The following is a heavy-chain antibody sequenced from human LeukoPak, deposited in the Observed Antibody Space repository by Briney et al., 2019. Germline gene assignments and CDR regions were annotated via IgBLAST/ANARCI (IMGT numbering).Heavy chain of an antibody. Sequence: ASVKVSCKVSGASLSETSIHWVRQAPGQWLEWMGGFDPEDGESIFAQRFQGRFSMTEDTSTDTAYMELRSLRPEDTAVYYCVTADKWEPLDYWGQGTLVTVSS. CDR2: FDPEDGES. V-gene: IGHV1-24*01. CDR3: VTADKWEPLDY. J-gene: IGHJ4*02. CDR1: GASLSETS. D-gene: IGHD1-26*01.